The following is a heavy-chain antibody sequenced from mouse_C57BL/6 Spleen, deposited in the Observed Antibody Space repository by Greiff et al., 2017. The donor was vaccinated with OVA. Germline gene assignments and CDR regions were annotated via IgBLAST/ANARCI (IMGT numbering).Heavy chain of an antibody. V-gene: IGHV5-17*01. CDR2: ISSGSSTI. J-gene: IGHJ2*01. Sequence: DVMLVESGGGLVKPGGSLKLSCAASGFTFSDYGMHWVRQAPEKGLEWVAYISSGSSTIYYADTVKGRFTISRDNAKNTLFLQMTSLRSEDTAMYYCARGGNDYFFDYWGQGTTLTVSS. CDR1: GFTFSDYG. D-gene: IGHD2-4*01. CDR3: ARGGNDYFFDY.